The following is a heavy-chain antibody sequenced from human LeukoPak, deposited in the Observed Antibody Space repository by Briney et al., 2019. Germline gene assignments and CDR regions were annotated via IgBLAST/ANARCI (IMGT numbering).Heavy chain of an antibody. CDR1: GFTVSSNY. Sequence: GGSLRLSCAASGFTVSSNYMSWVRQAPGKGLEWVSVIHSDGTTYYADSVKGRFTISRDNSENKLFLQIGSLQAEDTAVYYGWKGPGYNLGTDYGDYWGQGTLVTGSS. CDR2: IHSDGTT. D-gene: IGHD3/OR15-3a*01. CDR3: WKGPGYNLGTDYGDY. V-gene: IGHV3-66*01. J-gene: IGHJ4*02.